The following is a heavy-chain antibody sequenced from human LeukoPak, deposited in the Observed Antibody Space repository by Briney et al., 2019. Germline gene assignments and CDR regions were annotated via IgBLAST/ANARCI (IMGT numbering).Heavy chain of an antibody. Sequence: PGGSLRLSCAASGFTFNGYSMIWVRQAPGKGLEWVSYISSSSTTIYYADSVKGRFTISRDNSKNTLYLQMNSLRAEDTAVYYCARMSDAFDIWGQGTMVTVSS. V-gene: IGHV3-48*01. CDR3: ARMSDAFDI. CDR1: GFTFNGYS. CDR2: ISSSSTTI. J-gene: IGHJ3*02.